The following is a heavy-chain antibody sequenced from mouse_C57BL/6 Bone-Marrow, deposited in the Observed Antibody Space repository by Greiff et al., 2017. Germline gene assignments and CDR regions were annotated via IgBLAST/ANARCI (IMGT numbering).Heavy chain of an antibody. CDR2: ISYDGSN. Sequence: ESGPGLVKPSQSLSLTCSVTGYSITSGYYWNWIRQFPGNKLEWMGYISYDGSNNYNPSLKNRISITRDTSKNQFFLKLNSVTTEDTATYYCARGSIPFDYWGQGTTLTVSS. CDR1: GYSITSGYY. CDR3: ARGSIPFDY. V-gene: IGHV3-6*01. J-gene: IGHJ2*01. D-gene: IGHD2-10*02.